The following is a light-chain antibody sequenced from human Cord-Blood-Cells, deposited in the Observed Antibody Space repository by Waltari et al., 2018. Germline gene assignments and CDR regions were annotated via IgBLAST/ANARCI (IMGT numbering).Light chain of an antibody. Sequence: QSALTQPASVYGSPGQSITLSCPGTSSDVGSYNLVFWYQPDPGKAPKLMIYEVSKRPSGVSNRFSGSKSGNTASLTISWLQAEDEADYYCCSYAGSSTFYVFGTGTKVTVL. CDR3: CSYAGSSTFYV. CDR2: EVS. J-gene: IGLJ1*01. V-gene: IGLV2-23*02. CDR1: SSDVGSYNL.